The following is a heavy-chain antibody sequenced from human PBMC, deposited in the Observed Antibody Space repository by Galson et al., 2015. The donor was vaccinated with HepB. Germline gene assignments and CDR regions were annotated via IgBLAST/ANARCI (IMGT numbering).Heavy chain of an antibody. CDR2: IYTSGST. J-gene: IGHJ3*02. D-gene: IGHD2-2*01. Sequence: QVQLQESGPGLVKPSETLSLTCTVSGGSISSGSYYWSWIRQPAGKGLEWIGRIYTSGSTNYNPSLKSRVTMSVDTSKNQFSLKLSSVTAADTAVYYCARVGRYCSSTSCTREDAFDIWGQGTMVTVSS. V-gene: IGHV4-61*02. CDR1: GGSISSGSYY. CDR3: ARVGRYCSSTSCTREDAFDI.